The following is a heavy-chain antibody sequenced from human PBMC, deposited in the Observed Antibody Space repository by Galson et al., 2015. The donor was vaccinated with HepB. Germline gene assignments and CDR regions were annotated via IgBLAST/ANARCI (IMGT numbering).Heavy chain of an antibody. CDR3: ARDRGLYSNYVDYYYGMDV. CDR2: ISSSGSTI. Sequence: SLRLSCAASGFTFSDYYMSWIRQAPGKGLEWVSYISSSGSTIYYADSVKGRFTISRDNAKNSLYLQMNSLRAEDTAVYYCARDRGLYSNYVDYYYGMDVWGQGTTVTVSS. CDR1: GFTFSDYY. D-gene: IGHD4-11*01. V-gene: IGHV3-11*01. J-gene: IGHJ6*02.